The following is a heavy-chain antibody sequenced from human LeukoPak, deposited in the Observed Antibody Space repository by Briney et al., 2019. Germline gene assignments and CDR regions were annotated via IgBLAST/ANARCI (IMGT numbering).Heavy chain of an antibody. CDR1: GFMFSSNW. CDR3: AIDIVVVPAAIRFDY. D-gene: IGHD2-2*02. J-gene: IGHJ4*02. V-gene: IGHV3-7*03. Sequence: GGSLRLSCAASGFMFSSNWMSWVRLAPGKGLEWVANIKEDGTETYYVDSVKGRFTISRDNAKNSLYLQMNSLRAEDTAVYYCAIDIVVVPAAIRFDYWGQGTLVPVSS. CDR2: IKEDGTET.